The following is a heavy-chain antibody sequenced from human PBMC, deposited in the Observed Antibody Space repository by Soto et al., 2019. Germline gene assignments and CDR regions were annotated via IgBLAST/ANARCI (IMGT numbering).Heavy chain of an antibody. J-gene: IGHJ3*01. CDR3: AKDARYIDYVRAYDV. D-gene: IGHD4-17*01. CDR2: ISGSSYST. CDR1: GFTFNNYA. V-gene: IGHV3-23*01. Sequence: EVQLLESGGGLEQPGESLRLSCAASGFTFNNYAMSWVRQAPGKGLEWVSSISGSSYSTYYADSVRGRFAISRDNSKNTLYLQMNSLRAEDTAVYYCAKDARYIDYVRAYDVWGQGAMVTVSS.